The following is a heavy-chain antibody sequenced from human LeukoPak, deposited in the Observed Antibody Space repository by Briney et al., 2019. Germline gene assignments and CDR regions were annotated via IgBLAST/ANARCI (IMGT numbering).Heavy chain of an antibody. Sequence: ASVKVSCKASGYTFTSYGISWVRQAPGQGLEWMGWISAYNGNTNYAQKLQGRVTMTTDTSTSTAYMELGSLRSDDTAVYYCARRMTDYYDSSGYYYFDYWGQGTLVTVSS. CDR1: GYTFTSYG. CDR2: ISAYNGNT. D-gene: IGHD3-22*01. J-gene: IGHJ4*02. CDR3: ARRMTDYYDSSGYYYFDY. V-gene: IGHV1-18*01.